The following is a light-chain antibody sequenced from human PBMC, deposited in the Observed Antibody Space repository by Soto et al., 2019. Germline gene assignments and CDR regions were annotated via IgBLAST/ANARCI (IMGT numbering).Light chain of an antibody. CDR1: SSDVGGYNY. CDR3: SSYTSSSTRV. V-gene: IGLV2-14*01. J-gene: IGLJ3*02. CDR2: EVS. Sequence: QSALTQPASVSGSPGQSITISCTGTSSDVGGYNYVSWYQQHPGKAPKLMIYEVSNRPSWVSNRFSGSKSGNTASLTISGLQAEDGADYYCSSYTSSSTRVFGGGTKLTVL.